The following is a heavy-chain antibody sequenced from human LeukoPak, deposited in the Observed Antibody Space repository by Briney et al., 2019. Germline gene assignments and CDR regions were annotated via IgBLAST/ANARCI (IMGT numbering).Heavy chain of an antibody. Sequence: SETLSLTCTVSGGSISSSSYYWGWIRQPPGKGLEWIGSIYYSGSTYYNPSLKSRFTISVDTSKNQFSLKLSSVTAADTAVYYCARQSFALRYFDWLLPADYWGQGTLVTVSS. V-gene: IGHV4-39*01. CDR2: IYYSGST. J-gene: IGHJ4*02. CDR3: ARQSFALRYFDWLLPADY. D-gene: IGHD3-9*01. CDR1: GGSISSSSYY.